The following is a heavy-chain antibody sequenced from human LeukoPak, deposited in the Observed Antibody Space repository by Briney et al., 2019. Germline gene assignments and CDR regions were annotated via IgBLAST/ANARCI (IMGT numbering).Heavy chain of an antibody. J-gene: IGHJ4*02. CDR3: AGDLEGIRIDY. CDR1: GITFNNYA. V-gene: IGHV3-21*01. CDR2: ISSSSSYI. D-gene: IGHD3-3*01. Sequence: GGSLRLSCVASGITFNNYAMSWVRQGPGMGLEWVSSISSSSSYIYYADSVKGRFTISRDNAENSLYLQMNSLRAEDTAVYYCAGDLEGIRIDYWGQGTLVTVSS.